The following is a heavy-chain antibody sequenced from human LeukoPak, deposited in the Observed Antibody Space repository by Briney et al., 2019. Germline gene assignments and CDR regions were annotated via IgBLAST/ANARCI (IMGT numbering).Heavy chain of an antibody. D-gene: IGHD2-15*01. J-gene: IGHJ4*02. Sequence: SETLSLTCTVSGGSISSYYWSWIRQPAGKGLEWIGRIYTSGSTNYNPSLKSRVTMSVDTSKNQFSLKLSSVTAADTAVYYCARLVPPGGGDCTGSNCHKVYYFDYWGQGTLVTVSS. CDR1: GGSISSYY. CDR3: ARLVPPGGGDCTGSNCHKVYYFDY. V-gene: IGHV4-4*07. CDR2: IYTSGST.